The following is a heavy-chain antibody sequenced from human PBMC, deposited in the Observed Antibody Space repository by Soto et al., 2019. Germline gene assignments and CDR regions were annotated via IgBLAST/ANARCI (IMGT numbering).Heavy chain of an antibody. CDR2: IYHSGST. D-gene: IGHD1-20*01. J-gene: IGHJ6*03. CDR3: ARVLVYKGYYYMDV. V-gene: IGHV4-4*02. Sequence: SETLSLTCAVSSGSISSSNWWSWVRQPPGKGLEWIGEIYHSGSTNYNPSLKSRVTISVDKSKNQFSLKLSSVTAADTAVYYCARVLVYKGYYYMDVWGKGTTVTVSS. CDR1: SGSISSSNW.